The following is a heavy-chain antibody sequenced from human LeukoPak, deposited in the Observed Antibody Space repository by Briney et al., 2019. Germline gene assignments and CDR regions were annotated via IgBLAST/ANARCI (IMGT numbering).Heavy chain of an antibody. V-gene: IGHV3-23*01. D-gene: IGHD3/OR15-3a*01. J-gene: IGHJ4*02. CDR3: AIGPRQKRGLSTY. CDR2: ISGSGTNT. Sequence: GGSLRLSCAAPGFTFSSYVMSWFRQAPGKGLDWVSGISGSGTNTYYADSVKGRFTISRDNSKSTLYLQVDSLRVDDTAVYYCAIGPRQKRGLSTYWGQGTLVTVSS. CDR1: GFTFSSYV.